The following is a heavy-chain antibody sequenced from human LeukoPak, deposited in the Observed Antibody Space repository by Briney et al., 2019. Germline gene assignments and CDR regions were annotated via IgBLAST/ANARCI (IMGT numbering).Heavy chain of an antibody. J-gene: IGHJ4*02. CDR1: GFTFSSYA. CDR2: ISPDGGNT. CDR3: VPKGTEGY. V-gene: IGHV3-64D*06. Sequence: GGSLRLSCSASGFTFSSYAMHWVRQAPGKGLEYVSAISPDGGNTYYADSVKGRFSISRDNSKNTLYLQMSSLRPEDTAVYYCVPKGTEGYWGQGTLVTVSS.